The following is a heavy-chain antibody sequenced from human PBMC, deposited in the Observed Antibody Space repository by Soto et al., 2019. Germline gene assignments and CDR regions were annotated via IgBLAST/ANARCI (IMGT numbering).Heavy chain of an antibody. Sequence: QVQLQQSGPGLVQPSQTLSLTCTVSGDSISNVHYFLSWIRQSPDKALEWIGHIYNGGSIYNNPSLESRLTISVDTSKNQFSLDLSSVSAADTAVYYCTRGPSGDKVDSWGQGTLVTVSS. J-gene: IGHJ4*02. D-gene: IGHD7-27*01. CDR3: TRGPSGDKVDS. CDR2: IYNGGSI. V-gene: IGHV4-30-4*01. CDR1: GDSISNVHYF.